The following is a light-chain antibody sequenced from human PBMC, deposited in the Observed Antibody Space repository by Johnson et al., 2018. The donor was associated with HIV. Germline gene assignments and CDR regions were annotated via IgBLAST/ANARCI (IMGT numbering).Light chain of an antibody. CDR2: EKN. J-gene: IGLJ1*01. V-gene: IGLV1-51*02. CDR1: TSNIGNNY. CDR3: GAWDSSLSAHFV. Sequence: VLPQPPSVSAAPGQKVTISCSGSTSNIGNNYVSWYQQLPGTAPKLLIYEKNKRPSGIPDRFSASKSGTSATLVITGLQTGDEADYYCGAWDSSLSAHFVFRTGTKVTVL.